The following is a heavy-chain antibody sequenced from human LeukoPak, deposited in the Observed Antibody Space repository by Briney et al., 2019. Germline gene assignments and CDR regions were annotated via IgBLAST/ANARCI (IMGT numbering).Heavy chain of an antibody. CDR2: MNSNTGNT. CDR1: GFTLTNFD. V-gene: IGHV1-8*01. CDR3: ARGRRGSSGPWSWYLDL. Sequence: GASVKVSCTASGFTLTNFDINWVRQATGQGLEWMGWMNSNTGNTGYAQEFQGRVTMTRDTSIGTAYMELTNLRSEDTAVYYCARGRRGSSGPWSWYLDLWGRGTLVTASS. D-gene: IGHD3-22*01. J-gene: IGHJ2*01.